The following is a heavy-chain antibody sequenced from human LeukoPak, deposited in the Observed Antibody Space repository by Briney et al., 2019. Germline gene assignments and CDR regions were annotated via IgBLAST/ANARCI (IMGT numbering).Heavy chain of an antibody. CDR2: INHSGST. D-gene: IGHD3-22*01. Sequence: SETLSPTCAVYGGSFSGYYWSWIRQPPGKGLEWIGEINHSGSTNYNPSLKSRVTISVDTSKNQFSLKLSSVTAADTAVYYCASKGDSSGYYYFDYWGQGTLVTVSS. V-gene: IGHV4-34*01. J-gene: IGHJ4*02. CDR3: ASKGDSSGYYYFDY. CDR1: GGSFSGYY.